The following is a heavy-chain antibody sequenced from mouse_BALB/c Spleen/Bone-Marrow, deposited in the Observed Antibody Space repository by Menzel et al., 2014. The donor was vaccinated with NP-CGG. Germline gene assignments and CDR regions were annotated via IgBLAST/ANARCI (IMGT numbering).Heavy chain of an antibody. CDR3: VRQDYDYPMDY. D-gene: IGHD2-4*01. CDR1: GFTFNIYA. CDR2: ISSKSTNYTT. J-gene: IGHJ4*01. Sequence: EVQLVESGGGLVQPKGSLKLSCAASGFTFNIYAMNWVRQAPRKGLEWVARISSKSTNYTTCYADSAKDRFTISSDDSQSMLYLQMNSLKTEDTAIYYCVRQDYDYPMDYWGQGTSVTVSS. V-gene: IGHV10-1*01.